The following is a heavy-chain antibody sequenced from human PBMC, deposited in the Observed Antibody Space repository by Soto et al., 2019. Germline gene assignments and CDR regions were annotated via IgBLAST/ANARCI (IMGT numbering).Heavy chain of an antibody. J-gene: IGHJ1*01. V-gene: IGHV3-15*01. CDR1: GFTFSNAW. CDR2: IKSKTDGGTT. Sequence: EVQLVESGGGLVKPGGSLRLSCAASGFTFSNAWMSWVRQAPGKGREWVGRIKSKTDGGTTDYDAPVKGRFTISRDDSKNTLYLQMNSRKTEDTAVYYCTTFTSTVVISSPGYFQHWGQGTLGNVSS. D-gene: IGHD3-22*01. CDR3: TTFTSTVVISSPGYFQH.